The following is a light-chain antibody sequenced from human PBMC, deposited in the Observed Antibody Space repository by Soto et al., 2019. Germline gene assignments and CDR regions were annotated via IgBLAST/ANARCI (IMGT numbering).Light chain of an antibody. V-gene: IGLV2-11*01. J-gene: IGLJ1*01. CDR1: SNVVGGYNY. CDR3: CSYAGGYIYV. CDR2: DVT. Sequence: QSVLTQPPSVSGSPGQSVTISCTGTSNVVGGYNYVSWYQQHPGKAPRLMIYDVTKRPSGVPDRFSGSKSDNTASLTISGLQAEDEADYYCCSYAGGYIYVFGTGTKVTV.